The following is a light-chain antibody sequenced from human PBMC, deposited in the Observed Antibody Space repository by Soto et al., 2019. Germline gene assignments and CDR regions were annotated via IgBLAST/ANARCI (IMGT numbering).Light chain of an antibody. CDR2: TTN. V-gene: IGLV7-43*01. CDR3: LLYYGGAQLV. J-gene: IGLJ3*02. Sequence: QTVVTQEPSLTVSLGGTVTLTCASSTGAVTSGNYPSWFQQRPGQAPRTLIYTTNSKHSWTPARFSGSLLGDKAALTLSGVQPEDEADYYCLLYYGGAQLVFGGGTKLTVL. CDR1: TGAVTSGNY.